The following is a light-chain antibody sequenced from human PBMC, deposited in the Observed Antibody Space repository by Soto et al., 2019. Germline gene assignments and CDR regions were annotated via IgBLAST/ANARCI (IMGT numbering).Light chain of an antibody. CDR3: AAWDDSLGGQV. J-gene: IGLJ1*01. CDR2: SDN. V-gene: IGLV1-44*01. Sequence: QSVLRHPPSASWTPGQWVTISCSGSDSNIGGGAVNWYQHLPGTAPKLLIFSDNQRPSGVPDRFSGSRSGTSASLAISGLQSEDEADYYCAAWDDSLGGQVFGTGTKVTVL. CDR1: DSNIGGGA.